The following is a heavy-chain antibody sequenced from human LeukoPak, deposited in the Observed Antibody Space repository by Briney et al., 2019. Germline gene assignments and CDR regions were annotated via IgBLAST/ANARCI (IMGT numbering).Heavy chain of an antibody. V-gene: IGHV4-34*01. J-gene: IGHJ4*02. Sequence: SETLSLTCAVYDGSFSGYYWSWIRQPPGKGLEWIGEINHSGSTNYNPSLKSRVTISLDTSKNQFSLKLSSVTAADTAVYYCASDGGEYYFDYWGQGTLVTVSS. D-gene: IGHD3-10*01. CDR1: DGSFSGYY. CDR2: INHSGST. CDR3: ASDGGEYYFDY.